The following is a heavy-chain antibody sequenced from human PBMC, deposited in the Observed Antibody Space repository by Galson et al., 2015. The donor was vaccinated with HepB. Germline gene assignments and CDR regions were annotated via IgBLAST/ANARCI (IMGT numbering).Heavy chain of an antibody. CDR1: GFTFSSYG. V-gene: IGHV3-33*01. Sequence: SLRLSCAASGFTFSSYGMHWVRQAPGKGLEWVAVIWYDGSNKYYADSVKGRFTISRDNSKNTLYLQMNSLRAEDTAVYYCARVYGDYTGWIDYWGQGTLVTVSS. J-gene: IGHJ4*02. D-gene: IGHD4-17*01. CDR3: ARVYGDYTGWIDY. CDR2: IWYDGSNK.